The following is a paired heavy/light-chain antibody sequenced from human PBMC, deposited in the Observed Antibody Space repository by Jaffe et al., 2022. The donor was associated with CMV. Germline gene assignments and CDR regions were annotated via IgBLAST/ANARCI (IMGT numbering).Light chain of an antibody. J-gene: IGLJ3*02. CDR3: GTWDSSSWV. V-gene: IGLV1-51*02. CDR1: SSNIGNNY. Sequence: QSVLTQPPSVSAAPGQKVTISCSGSSSNIGNNYVSWYQQLPGTAPKLLIYENNKRPSGIPDRFSGSKSGTSATLGITGLQTGDEADYYCGTWDSSSWVFGGGTKLTVL. CDR2: ENN.
Heavy chain of an antibody. CDR1: GGSISSYY. CDR3: ASTYYYDSSGYYRRKYYFDY. V-gene: IGHV4-59*08. Sequence: QVQLQESGPGLVKPSETLSLTCTVSGGSISSYYWSWIRQPPGKGLEWIGYIYYSGSTNYNPSLKSRVTISVDTSKNQFSLKLSSVTAADTAVYYCASTYYYDSSGYYRRKYYFDYWGQGTLVTVSS. D-gene: IGHD3-22*01. J-gene: IGHJ4*02. CDR2: IYYSGST.